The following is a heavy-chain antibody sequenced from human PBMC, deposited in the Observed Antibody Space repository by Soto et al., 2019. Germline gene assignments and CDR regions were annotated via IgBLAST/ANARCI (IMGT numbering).Heavy chain of an antibody. CDR2: TRSKANSYTT. V-gene: IGHV3-72*01. CDR1: GFTSSDHN. J-gene: IGHJ3*02. CDR3: TRSASGTLDI. D-gene: IGHD1-1*01. Sequence: GGSLRLSCAASGFTSSDHNMDWVRQAPGKGLEWVGRTRSKANSYTTEYTASVRDRFTISTDDSKNSLYLQMNSLKTEDTAVYYCTRSASGTLDIWGQGTLVTVSS.